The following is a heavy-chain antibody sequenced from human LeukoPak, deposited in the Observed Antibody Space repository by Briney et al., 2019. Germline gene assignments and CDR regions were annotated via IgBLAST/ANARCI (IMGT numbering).Heavy chain of an antibody. CDR2: IYSGGST. D-gene: IGHD3-22*01. CDR3: ARGYYYDSSGYYYVGLFDY. V-gene: IGHV3-53*01. CDR1: GFTVSSNY. J-gene: IGHJ4*02. Sequence: GGSLRLSCAASGFTVSSNYMSWVRQAPGKGLEWVSVIYSGGSTYYADSVKGRFTISRDNSKNTLYLQMNSLRAEDTAVYYCARGYYYDSSGYYYVGLFDYRGQGTLVTVSS.